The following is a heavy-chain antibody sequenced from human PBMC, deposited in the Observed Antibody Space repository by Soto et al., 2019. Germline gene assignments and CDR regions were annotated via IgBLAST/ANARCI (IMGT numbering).Heavy chain of an antibody. Sequence: GESLKSSCQASGYTFNDYWITWVRQMPGKGLEWMGRIDPSDSYTNYSPSFQGHVTISADKSISSAFLEWSSLKASDTAIYYCARHERTGPAHPEVGCFDHWGQGTLVTVSS. D-gene: IGHD6-19*01. CDR3: ARHERTGPAHPEVGCFDH. CDR2: IDPSDSYT. CDR1: GYTFNDYW. J-gene: IGHJ4*02. V-gene: IGHV5-10-1*01.